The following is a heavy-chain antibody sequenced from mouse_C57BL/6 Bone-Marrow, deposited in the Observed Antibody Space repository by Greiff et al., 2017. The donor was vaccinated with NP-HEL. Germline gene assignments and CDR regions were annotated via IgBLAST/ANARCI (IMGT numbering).Heavy chain of an antibody. Sequence: DVQLVESGGGLVKPGGSLKLSCAASGFTFSDYGMHWVRQAPEKGLEWVAYISSGSSTIYYADTVKGRFTISRANAKNTLFLQMTSLRSEDTAMYYGARKGIVKPQYYVDYWGKGTTLTVAS. CDR2: ISSGSSTI. CDR1: GFTFSDYG. D-gene: IGHD6-1*01. J-gene: IGHJ2*01. CDR3: ARKGIVKPQYYVDY. V-gene: IGHV5-17*01.